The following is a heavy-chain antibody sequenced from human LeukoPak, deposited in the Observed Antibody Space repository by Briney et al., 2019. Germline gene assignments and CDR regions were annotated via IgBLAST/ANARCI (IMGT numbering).Heavy chain of an antibody. Sequence: ASVKVSCKASGGTFSSYAISWARQAPGQGLEWMGGIIPIFGTANYAQKFQGRVTITADESTSTAYMELSSLRSEDTAVYYCARGYSGSSWTEDYWGQGTLVTVSS. CDR2: IIPIFGTA. V-gene: IGHV1-69*13. D-gene: IGHD1-26*01. J-gene: IGHJ4*02. CDR3: ARGYSGSSWTEDY. CDR1: GGTFSSYA.